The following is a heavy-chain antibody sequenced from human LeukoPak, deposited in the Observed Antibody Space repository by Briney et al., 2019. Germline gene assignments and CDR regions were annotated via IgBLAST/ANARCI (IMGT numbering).Heavy chain of an antibody. CDR2: ISSSSSYI. CDR1: GFTFSSYS. CDR3: ARDLSYSSAPLPFYYLDY. V-gene: IGHV3-21*01. J-gene: IGHJ4*02. D-gene: IGHD6-19*01. Sequence: PGGSLRLSCAASGFTFSSYSMNWVRQAPGKGLEWVSSISSSSSYIYYADSVKGRFTISRDNAKNSLYLQMNSLRAEDTAVYYCARDLSYSSAPLPFYYLDYWGQGTLVTVSS.